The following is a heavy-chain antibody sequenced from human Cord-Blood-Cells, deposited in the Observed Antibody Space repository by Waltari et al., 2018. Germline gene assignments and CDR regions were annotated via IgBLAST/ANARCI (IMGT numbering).Heavy chain of an antibody. Sequence: QVQLQQWGAGLLKPSETLSLTCAVYGGSFSGYYWSWIRQPPGKGLEWIGEINQSGSTNYNPSLKRRVTIAVDTSKNQFSLKLSSVTAADTAVYYCASRGTGIDYWGQGTLVTVSS. CDR1: GGSFSGYY. CDR3: ASRGTGIDY. V-gene: IGHV4-34*01. CDR2: INQSGST. J-gene: IGHJ4*02. D-gene: IGHD3-9*01.